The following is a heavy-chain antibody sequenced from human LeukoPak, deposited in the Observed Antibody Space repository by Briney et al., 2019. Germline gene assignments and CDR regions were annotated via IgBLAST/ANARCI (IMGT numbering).Heavy chain of an antibody. D-gene: IGHD6-13*01. CDR3: AREFEHQLAYDAFDI. V-gene: IGHV6-1*01. CDR1: GDSVSGNTAA. CDR2: TYYRTRWFN. J-gene: IGHJ3*02. Sequence: SQTLSLTCAISGDSVSGNTAAWNWIRQSPSRGLEWLGRTYYRTRWFNDYAVSVKSRMTIKPDTSKNQFSLQLNSVTPEDTAVYYCAREFEHQLAYDAFDIWGQGTMVTVSS.